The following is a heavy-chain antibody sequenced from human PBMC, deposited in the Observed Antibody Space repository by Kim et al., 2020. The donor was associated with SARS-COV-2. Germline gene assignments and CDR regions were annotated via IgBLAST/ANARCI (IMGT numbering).Heavy chain of an antibody. V-gene: IGHV7-4-1*02. D-gene: IGHD3-16*01. CDR2: INPSDGNP. CDR3: ARLRSGYNYKMLDP. J-gene: IGHJ5*02. CDR1: GYSFSVYA. Sequence: ASVKVSCKTSGYSFSVYAMNWVRQAPGQGLEWMGWINPSDGNPTYAQGFTGRFVFSLDTSVSTAYLEISSLKAEDTAVYYCARLRSGYNYKMLDPWGLGTLVTVSS.